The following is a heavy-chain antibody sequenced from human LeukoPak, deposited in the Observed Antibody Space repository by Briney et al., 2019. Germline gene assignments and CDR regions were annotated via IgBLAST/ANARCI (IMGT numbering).Heavy chain of an antibody. CDR3: ARAFPNYYDSSGYRSFDY. D-gene: IGHD3-22*01. CDR2: INPSGGST. V-gene: IGHV1-46*01. Sequence: ASVTVSCTASGYTFTSYYMHWVRQAPGQGLEWMGIINPSGGSTSYAQKFQGRVTMTRDTSTSTVYMELSSLRSEDTAVYYCARAFPNYYDSSGYRSFDYWGQGTLVTVSS. CDR1: GYTFTSYY. J-gene: IGHJ4*02.